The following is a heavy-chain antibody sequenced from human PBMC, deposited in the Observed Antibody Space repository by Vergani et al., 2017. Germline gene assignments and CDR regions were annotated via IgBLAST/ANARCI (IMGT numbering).Heavy chain of an antibody. J-gene: IGHJ3*01. D-gene: IGHD1-1*01. Sequence: QVQLVQSGAEVKKPGSSVKVSCKASGATFRSNTISWVRQVPGQGLEWMGRISPVLGKTKYAQDFQGRLTITADTSTSTAYMELTSLRSQDTAVYYGARVAPSNSEVTPTAFDVWGQGTMVTVSS. CDR1: GATFRSNT. CDR3: ARVAPSNSEVTPTAFDV. CDR2: ISPVLGKT. V-gene: IGHV1-69*02.